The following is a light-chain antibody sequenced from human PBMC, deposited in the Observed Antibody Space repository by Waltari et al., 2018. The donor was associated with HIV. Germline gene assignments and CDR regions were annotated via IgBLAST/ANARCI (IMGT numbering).Light chain of an antibody. CDR3: HSRDNIDGRPVL. CDR2: GNN. V-gene: IGLV3-19*01. J-gene: IGLJ2*01. CDR1: SLTVYY. Sequence: SSELTQDPAVSVALGQTVRITCRGDSLTVYYASWYQHKSGQAPVLVIYGNNMRPSGIPARFSGSTSGHTASLTITGARAEDEADYYCHSRDNIDGRPVLFGGGTKLTVL.